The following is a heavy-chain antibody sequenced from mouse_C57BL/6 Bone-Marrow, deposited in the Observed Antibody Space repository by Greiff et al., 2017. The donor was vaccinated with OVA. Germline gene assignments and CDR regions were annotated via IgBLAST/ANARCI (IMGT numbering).Heavy chain of an antibody. J-gene: IGHJ3*01. Sequence: EVKLVESGGGLVKPGGSLKLSCAASGFTFSSYAMSWVRQTPEKRLEWVATISDGGSYTYYPDNVKGRFPISRDNAKNHLYLQMSHLKAEDTVMYYCARDGRLRRVAWFAYWGQGTLVTVSA. CDR2: ISDGGSYT. CDR3: ARDGRLRRVAWFAY. D-gene: IGHD2-4*01. CDR1: GFTFSSYA. V-gene: IGHV5-4*01.